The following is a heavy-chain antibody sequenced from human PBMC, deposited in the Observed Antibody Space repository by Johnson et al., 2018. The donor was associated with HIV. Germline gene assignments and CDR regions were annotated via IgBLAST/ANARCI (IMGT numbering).Heavy chain of an antibody. V-gene: IGHV3-30*04. CDR1: GFTFSSYA. Sequence: QVQLVESGGGVVQPGRSLRLSCAASGFTFSSYAMHWVRQAPGKGLEWVAVISYDGSNKYYADSVKGRFTISRDNAKNSLSLQMNSLRAEDTAVYYCVRDAFDYRDASGRFGGAGFDIWGQGTMVTVSS. CDR2: ISYDGSNK. J-gene: IGHJ3*02. CDR3: VRDAFDYRDASGRFGGAGFDI. D-gene: IGHD3-16*01.